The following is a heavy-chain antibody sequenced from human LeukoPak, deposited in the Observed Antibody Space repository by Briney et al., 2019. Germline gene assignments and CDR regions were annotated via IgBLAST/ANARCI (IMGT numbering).Heavy chain of an antibody. D-gene: IGHD3-3*02. CDR1: GFTFSSYS. J-gene: IGHJ4*02. CDR3: ARAPSNAHFDY. V-gene: IGHV3-21*01. CDR2: ISSSSSYI. Sequence: MPGGTLRLSCAASGFTFSSYSMNWVRQAPGKGLEWVSSISSSSSYIYYADSVKGRFTTSRDNAKNSLYLQMNSLRAEDTAVCYCARAPSNAHFDYWGQGTLVTVSS.